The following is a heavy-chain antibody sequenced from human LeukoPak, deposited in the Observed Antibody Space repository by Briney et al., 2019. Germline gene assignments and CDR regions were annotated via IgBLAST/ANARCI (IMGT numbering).Heavy chain of an antibody. CDR1: GFTFSSSA. V-gene: IGHV3-23*01. CDR2: IRGSGGST. J-gene: IGHJ4*02. Sequence: PGGSLRLSCAASGFTFSSSAMSWVRQAPGKGLQWVSAIRGSGGSTYYADSVKGRFTISRDNSKNTLYLQMNSLRAEDTAVYYCARDSGTYYPIIDCWGQGALVTVSS. CDR3: ARDSGTYYPIIDC. D-gene: IGHD1-26*01.